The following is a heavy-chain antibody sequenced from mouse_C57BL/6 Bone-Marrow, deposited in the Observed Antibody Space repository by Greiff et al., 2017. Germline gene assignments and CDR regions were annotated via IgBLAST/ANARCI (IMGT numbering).Heavy chain of an antibody. J-gene: IGHJ2*01. Sequence: EVKLVESGGGLVKPGGSLKLSCAASGFTFSDYGMHWVRQAPEEGLEWVAYISSGSSTIYYADTVKGRFTISRDNAKNTLFLQMTSLRSEDTAMYYCARTYDYFDYWGQGTTLTVSS. CDR2: ISSGSSTI. CDR3: ARTYDYFDY. V-gene: IGHV5-17*01. D-gene: IGHD2-3*01. CDR1: GFTFSDYG.